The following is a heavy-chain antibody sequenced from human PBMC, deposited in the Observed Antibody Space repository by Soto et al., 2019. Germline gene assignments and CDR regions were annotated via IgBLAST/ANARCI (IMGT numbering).Heavy chain of an antibody. J-gene: IGHJ4*02. V-gene: IGHV4-39*01. CDR2: IYYSGST. D-gene: IGHD6-6*01. CDR3: AKFEYSSSSHFDY. CDR1: GGSISSSSYY. Sequence: QLQLQESGPGLVKPSETLSLTCTVSGGSISSSSYYWGWIRQPPGKGLEWIGSIYYSGSTYYNPSLKSRVTISVDTSKNQFSLKLSSVTAADTAVYYCAKFEYSSSSHFDYWGQGTLVTVSS.